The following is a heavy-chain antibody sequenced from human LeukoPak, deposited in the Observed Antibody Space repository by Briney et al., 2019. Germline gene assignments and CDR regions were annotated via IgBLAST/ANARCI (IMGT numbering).Heavy chain of an antibody. CDR3: ARVLKGRDAFDI. CDR2: IYSGGST. Sequence: GGSLRLSCAASGFSVSSNYMSWVRQAPGKGLEWVSVIYSGGSTYYADSVKGRFTISRDNSKNTLYLQMNSLRAEDTAVYYCARVLKGRDAFDIWGQGTMVTVSS. V-gene: IGHV3-53*01. J-gene: IGHJ3*02. CDR1: GFSVSSNY.